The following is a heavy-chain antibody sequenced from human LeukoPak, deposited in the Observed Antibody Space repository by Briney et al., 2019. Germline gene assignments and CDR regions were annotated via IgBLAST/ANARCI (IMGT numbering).Heavy chain of an antibody. Sequence: ASVKVSCKASGYXFTDYYIHWVRQAPGQGLEWMGWINPNSGGTNYAQKFQGRVTMTRDTSISTAYMELSRLRSDDTAVYYCARVGATAYFDYWGQGTLVTVSS. CDR1: GYXFTDYY. J-gene: IGHJ4*02. D-gene: IGHD1-26*01. V-gene: IGHV1-2*02. CDR3: ARVGATAYFDY. CDR2: INPNSGGT.